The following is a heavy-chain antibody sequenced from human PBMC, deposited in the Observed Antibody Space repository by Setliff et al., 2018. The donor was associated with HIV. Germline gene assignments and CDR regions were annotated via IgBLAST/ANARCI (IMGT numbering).Heavy chain of an antibody. D-gene: IGHD5-12*01. CDR3: AREGSIVATIRRWYYFDY. CDR2: IYYNGSS. V-gene: IGHV4-59*06. CDR1: GGSISSYY. J-gene: IGHJ4*02. Sequence: PSETLSLTCTVSGGSISSYYWSWIRQHPGKGLEWIGNIYYNGSSYHNPSLKSRVTISVDTSKNQFSLNLRSVTAADTAVYYCAREGSIVATIRRWYYFDYWGQGTLVTVSS.